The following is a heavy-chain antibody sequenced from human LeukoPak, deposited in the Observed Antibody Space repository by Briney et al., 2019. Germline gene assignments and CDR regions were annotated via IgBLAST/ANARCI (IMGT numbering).Heavy chain of an antibody. Sequence: SETLSLTCAVYGGSFSGYYWSWIRQPPGKGLEWIGSIYHSGSTYYNPSLKSRVTISIDTSKNQFSLTLSSVTAADTAVYYCARHRPFASFDYWGQGTLVTVSS. CDR1: GGSFSGYY. CDR2: IYHSGST. CDR3: ARHRPFASFDY. V-gene: IGHV4-34*01. J-gene: IGHJ4*02.